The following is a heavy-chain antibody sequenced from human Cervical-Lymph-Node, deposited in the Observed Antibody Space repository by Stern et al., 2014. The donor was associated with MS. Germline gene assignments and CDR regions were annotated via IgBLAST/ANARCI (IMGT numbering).Heavy chain of an antibody. D-gene: IGHD2-15*01. Sequence: EVQLVESGGGLVQPGGSLRLSCSASGFTFSVYWMSWVRQAPGKGLEWVANIKQDGSEKNYVDSLKGRFTISRDNAKNLLYLQINSLRAEDTAVYYCARDLSYWVNGMDVWGLGTTVTVSS. CDR2: IKQDGSEK. J-gene: IGHJ6*02. CDR1: GFTFSVYW. V-gene: IGHV3-7*01. CDR3: ARDLSYWVNGMDV.